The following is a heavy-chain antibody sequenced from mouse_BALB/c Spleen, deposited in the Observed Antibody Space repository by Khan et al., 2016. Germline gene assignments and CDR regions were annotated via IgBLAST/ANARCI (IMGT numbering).Heavy chain of an antibody. D-gene: IGHD1-1*01. CDR1: GFDFRRYW. V-gene: IGHV4-1*02. Sequence: EVKLLESGGGLVQPGGSLKLSCAASGFDFRRYWMSWVRQAPGKGLEWIGESKPDSRTIKYSPFLKDKFTISRDNAKRTLYLQMSKVRSEHTALYYCARAGYYGYLAYWGQGTLVSGSA. CDR3: ARAGYYGYLAY. CDR2: SKPDSRTI. J-gene: IGHJ3*01.